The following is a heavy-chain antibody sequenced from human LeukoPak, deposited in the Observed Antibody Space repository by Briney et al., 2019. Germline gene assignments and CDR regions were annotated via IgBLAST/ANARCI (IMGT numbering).Heavy chain of an antibody. CDR2: ISYDGSNK. Sequence: GRSLRLSCAASGFTFSSYAMHRVRQAPGKGLEWVAVISYDGSNKYYADSVKGRFTISRDNSKNTLYLQMNSLRAEDTAVYYCARDWRDYGDFTGLDPWGQGTLVTVSS. V-gene: IGHV3-30*04. CDR3: ARDWRDYGDFTGLDP. CDR1: GFTFSSYA. D-gene: IGHD4-17*01. J-gene: IGHJ5*02.